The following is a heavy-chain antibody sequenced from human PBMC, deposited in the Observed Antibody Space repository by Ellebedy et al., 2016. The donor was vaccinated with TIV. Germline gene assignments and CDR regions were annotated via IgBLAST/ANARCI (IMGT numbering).Heavy chain of an antibody. Sequence: GESLKISXAASGFTLSSYDIYWVRQVPGKGLQWVSVIGTEGDTYFSGSVKGRFTLSRENAKNSLFLEMTSLRAGDTAVYYCARGLYGFGEFHGMDVWGQGTTVTGSS. CDR2: IGTEGDT. D-gene: IGHD3-10*01. CDR1: GFTLSSYD. J-gene: IGHJ6*02. V-gene: IGHV3-13*04. CDR3: ARGLYGFGEFHGMDV.